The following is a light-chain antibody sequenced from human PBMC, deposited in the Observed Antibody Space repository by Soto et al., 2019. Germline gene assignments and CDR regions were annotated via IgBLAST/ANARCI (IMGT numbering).Light chain of an antibody. CDR3: SSITNTITRNA. V-gene: IGLV2-14*01. CDR2: EVS. CDR1: SSDVGGYHY. J-gene: IGLJ1*01. Sequence: QSALTQPASVSGCPGQSISISCTGTSSDVGGYHYVSWFQHHPGKAPKLIIYEVSYRPSGVSNRFSGSMSGDTASLTISGLQAEDAADYYCSSITNTITRNAFGTGTKVTVL.